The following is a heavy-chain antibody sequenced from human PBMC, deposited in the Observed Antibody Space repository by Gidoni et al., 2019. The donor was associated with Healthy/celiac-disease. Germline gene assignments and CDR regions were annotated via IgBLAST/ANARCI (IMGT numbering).Heavy chain of an antibody. CDR3: ARGGGSYGY. D-gene: IGHD1-26*01. V-gene: IGHV3-64*01. Sequence: EVQLVESGGGLVQPGGSLRLSCSASGFTFSSYAMHCVRQAPGKGLEYVSAISSNGGSTYYANSVKGRFTILRDNSKNTLYLQMGSLRAEDMAVYSCARGGGSYGYWGQGTLVTVSS. CDR2: ISSNGGST. J-gene: IGHJ4*02. CDR1: GFTFSSYA.